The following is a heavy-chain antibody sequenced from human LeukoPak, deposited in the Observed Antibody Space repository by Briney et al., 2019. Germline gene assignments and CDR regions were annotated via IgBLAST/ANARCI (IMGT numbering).Heavy chain of an antibody. D-gene: IGHD3-10*01. Sequence: GASVKVSCKTSGYTFSAFYMHWVRQAPGQGPEWMGWINPDSGGTNYAQKFQGRVTMTRDTSISTAYMELSRLRSDDTAVYYCYKSGISQTGDYWGQGTLVTVSS. CDR2: INPDSGGT. CDR1: GYTFSAFY. V-gene: IGHV1-2*02. J-gene: IGHJ4*02. CDR3: YKSGISQTGDY.